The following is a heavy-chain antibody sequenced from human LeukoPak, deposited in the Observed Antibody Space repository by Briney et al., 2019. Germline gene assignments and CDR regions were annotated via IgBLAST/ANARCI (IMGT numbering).Heavy chain of an antibody. CDR1: GGSISSSY. D-gene: IGHD3-22*01. J-gene: IGHJ4*02. Sequence: PSETLSLTCTVSGGSISSSYWSWIRQPAGKGLEWIGRIYSGGSTNYNPSLKSRVTMSVDTSKNQFSLKRSSVTAADTAMYYCAIYYYDSSGRSDYWGQGTLVTVSS. CDR2: IYSGGST. CDR3: AIYYYDSSGRSDY. V-gene: IGHV4-4*07.